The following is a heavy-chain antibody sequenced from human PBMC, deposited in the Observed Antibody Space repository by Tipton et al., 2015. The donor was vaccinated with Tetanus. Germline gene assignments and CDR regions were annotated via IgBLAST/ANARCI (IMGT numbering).Heavy chain of an antibody. CDR2: ISNGNT. Sequence: LRLSCTVSRGPISSYYWSWIRQPAGKGLEWIGHISNGNTDYTPSLKSRVTLSVDTSKNQFSLKLRSVTAADTAVYYCARGVTDGYNRRFDYWGQGTLAAVSP. CDR1: RGPISSYY. CDR3: ARGVTDGYNRRFDY. D-gene: IGHD5-24*01. V-gene: IGHV4-4*07. J-gene: IGHJ4*02.